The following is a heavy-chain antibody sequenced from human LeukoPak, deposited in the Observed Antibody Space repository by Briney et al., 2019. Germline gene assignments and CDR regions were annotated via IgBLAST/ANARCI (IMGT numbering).Heavy chain of an antibody. V-gene: IGHV1-2*02. Sequence: ASVKVSCKASGYTFTGYYMHWVRQAPGQGLEWMGWINPNSGGTNYAQKFQGRVTMTRDTSISTAYMELSRLRSGDTAVYYCARASYYDSSGYLYYFDYWGQGTLVTVSS. J-gene: IGHJ4*02. CDR3: ARASYYDSSGYLYYFDY. D-gene: IGHD3-22*01. CDR2: INPNSGGT. CDR1: GYTFTGYY.